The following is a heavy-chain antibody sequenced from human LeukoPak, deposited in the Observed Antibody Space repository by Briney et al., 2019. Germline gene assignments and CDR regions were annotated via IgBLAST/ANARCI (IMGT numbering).Heavy chain of an antibody. CDR3: AKAPDIVATGGRDY. Sequence: GGSLRLSCAASGLTFSSYAMSWVRQAPGKGLEWVSAISGSGGSTYYADSVKGRFTISRDNSKNTLYLQMNSLRAEDTAVYYCAKAPDIVATGGRDYWGQGTLVTVSS. V-gene: IGHV3-23*01. CDR1: GLTFSSYA. J-gene: IGHJ4*02. D-gene: IGHD5-12*01. CDR2: ISGSGGST.